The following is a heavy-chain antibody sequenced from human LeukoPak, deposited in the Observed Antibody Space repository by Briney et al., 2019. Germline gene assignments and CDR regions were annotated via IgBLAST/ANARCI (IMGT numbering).Heavy chain of an antibody. CDR2: INHSGST. CDR3: ARRAWLVQLWPYRGYGNWFDP. Sequence: SKTLSLTCAVYGGSFSGYYWSWIRQPPGKGLEWIGEINHSGSTNYNPSLKSRVTISVDTSKNQFSLKLSSVTAADTAVYYCARRAWLVQLWPYRGYGNWFDPWGQGTLVTVSS. V-gene: IGHV4-34*01. CDR1: GGSFSGYY. J-gene: IGHJ5*02. D-gene: IGHD5-18*01.